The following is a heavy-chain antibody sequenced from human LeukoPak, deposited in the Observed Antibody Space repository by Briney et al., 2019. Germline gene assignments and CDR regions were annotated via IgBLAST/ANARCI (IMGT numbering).Heavy chain of an antibody. CDR3: ARDFGAPQWELSI. CDR1: GFTFSSYW. D-gene: IGHD1-26*01. V-gene: IGHV3-7*01. CDR2: IKQDGGEI. Sequence: GGSLRLSCAASGFTFSSYWMSWVRQAPGKGLEWVANIKQDGGEIYYVDSVKGRFTISRDNAKNSLSLQMNSLRAEDTAVYYCARDFGAPQWELSIWGQGTMVTVSS. J-gene: IGHJ3*02.